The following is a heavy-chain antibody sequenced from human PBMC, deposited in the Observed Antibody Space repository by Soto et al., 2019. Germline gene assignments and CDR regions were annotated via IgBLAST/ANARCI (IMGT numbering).Heavy chain of an antibody. CDR3: ARVPGSSGVIYYYGMDV. V-gene: IGHV1-3*01. CDR2: INAGNGNT. Sequence: GASVKVSCKASGYTFTSYAMHWVRQAPGQRLEWMGWINAGNGNTKYSQKFQGRVTITRDTSASTAYMELSSLRSEDTAVYYCARVPGSSGVIYYYGMDVWGQGTTVIVSS. D-gene: IGHD3-10*01. CDR1: GYTFTSYA. J-gene: IGHJ6*02.